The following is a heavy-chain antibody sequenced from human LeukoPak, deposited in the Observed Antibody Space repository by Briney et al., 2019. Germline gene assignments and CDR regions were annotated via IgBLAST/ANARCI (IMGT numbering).Heavy chain of an antibody. CDR3: ATVNGYSKGDFDF. CDR2: INWNGAST. Sequence: GGSLRLSCVASGFTFDDYAMSWVRQVPGKGLEGVSGINWNGASTTYGDSVKGRFTVSRDNAKNSLYLQMNSLRAEDTAFYYCATVNGYSKGDFDFWGLGTLVVVSS. D-gene: IGHD4-11*01. CDR1: GFTFDDYA. J-gene: IGHJ4*02. V-gene: IGHV3-20*04.